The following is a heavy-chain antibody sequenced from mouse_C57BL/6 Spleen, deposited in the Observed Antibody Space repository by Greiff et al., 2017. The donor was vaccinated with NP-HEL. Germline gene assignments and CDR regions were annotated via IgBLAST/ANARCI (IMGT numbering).Heavy chain of an antibody. CDR3: ARARYDGYYFDY. Sequence: VQPQQPGAELVRPGSSVKLSCKASGYTFTSYWMHWVKQRPIQGLEWIGNIDPSDSETHYNQKFKDKATLTVDKSSSTAYMQLSSLTSEDSAVYYCARARYDGYYFDYWGQGTTLTVSS. D-gene: IGHD2-12*01. V-gene: IGHV1-52*01. CDR2: IDPSDSET. CDR1: GYTFTSYW. J-gene: IGHJ2*01.